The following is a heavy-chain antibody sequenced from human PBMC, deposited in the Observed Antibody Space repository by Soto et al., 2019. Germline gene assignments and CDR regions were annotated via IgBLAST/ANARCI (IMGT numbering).Heavy chain of an antibody. J-gene: IGHJ4*02. CDR3: ARWSYLDY. V-gene: IGHV3-23*01. CDR2: ISGSDGKT. D-gene: IGHD3-3*01. CDR1: GFSFGSYA. Sequence: GGSLRLSCAASGFSFGSYALSWVRQAPGKGLEWVSTISGSDGKTFYADSVKGRFSIPRDTSQSTLYLQMNSLRADDTAMYYCARWSYLDYWGQGTRVTVSS.